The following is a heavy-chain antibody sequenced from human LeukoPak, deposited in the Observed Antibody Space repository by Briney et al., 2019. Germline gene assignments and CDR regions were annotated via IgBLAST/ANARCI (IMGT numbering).Heavy chain of an antibody. CDR3: ARDLYSSRTNDAFVI. Sequence: SETLSLTCTVSGGSISSYYWGWIRQPPGKGLEWIGSIYYSGSTYYNPSLKSRVAISVVTSKNQFSLKLSSVTAADTAVYYCARDLYSSRTNDAFVIWGLGTMVTVSS. CDR1: GGSISSYY. CDR2: IYYSGST. D-gene: IGHD6-13*01. J-gene: IGHJ3*02. V-gene: IGHV4-39*07.